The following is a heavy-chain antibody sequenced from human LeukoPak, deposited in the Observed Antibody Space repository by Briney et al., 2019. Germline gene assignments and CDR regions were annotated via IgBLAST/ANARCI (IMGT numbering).Heavy chain of an antibody. CDR3: ARFSYSDAFDV. D-gene: IGHD3-10*01. J-gene: IGHJ3*01. Sequence: GGSLRLSCAASGFTFSSYWMNWVRLAPGKGLVWVSRIKSDGSSISYADSVKGRFTTSRDNAKNTLYLQMNSLRAEDTAVYYCARFSYSDAFDVWGQGTMVTVSS. CDR1: GFTFSSYW. CDR2: IKSDGSSI. V-gene: IGHV3-74*01.